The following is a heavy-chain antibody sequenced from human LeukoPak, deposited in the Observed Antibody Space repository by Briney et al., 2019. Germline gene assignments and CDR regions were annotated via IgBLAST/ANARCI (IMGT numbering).Heavy chain of an antibody. CDR2: ISSSSSYI. CDR1: GFTFSSYS. Sequence: PGVSLRLSCAASGFTFSSYSMNWVRQAPGKGLEWVSSISSSSSYIYYADSVKGRFTISRDNAKNSLYLQMNSLRAEDTAVYYCARNTVTKFDYWGQGTLVTVSS. D-gene: IGHD4-17*01. CDR3: ARNTVTKFDY. J-gene: IGHJ4*02. V-gene: IGHV3-21*01.